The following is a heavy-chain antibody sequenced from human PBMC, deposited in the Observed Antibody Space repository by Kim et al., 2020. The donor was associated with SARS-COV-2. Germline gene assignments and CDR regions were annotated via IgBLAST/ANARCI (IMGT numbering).Heavy chain of an antibody. J-gene: IGHJ6*02. CDR1: GGSFNGYY. CDR3: ARVGYTYGPYYGMDV. Sequence: SETLSLTCALFGGSFNGYYWAWIRQPPGKGLEWIGEISHSGKTNYNASVKSRVTIVLDTSKNPFSLKLDSVTVADTGVFYCARVGYTYGPYYGMDVWGQGTTVTVSS. CDR2: ISHSGKT. D-gene: IGHD5-12*01. V-gene: IGHV4-34*01.